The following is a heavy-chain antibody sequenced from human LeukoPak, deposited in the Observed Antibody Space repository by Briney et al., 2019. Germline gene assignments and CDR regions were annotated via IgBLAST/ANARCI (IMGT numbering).Heavy chain of an antibody. CDR1: GDSVSRSNIA. CDR3: ARGINSAFDV. D-gene: IGHD2-15*01. CDR2: TYYSSKWYN. J-gene: IGHJ3*01. V-gene: IGHV6-1*01. Sequence: SQTLSLTCALSGDSVSRSNIAWNWIRQSPSRGLQWLGRTYYSSKWYNEYAESVKSRTTINADTSKSQFSLQLNSVTPEDTAVYYCARGINSAFDVWGQGTVVTVSS.